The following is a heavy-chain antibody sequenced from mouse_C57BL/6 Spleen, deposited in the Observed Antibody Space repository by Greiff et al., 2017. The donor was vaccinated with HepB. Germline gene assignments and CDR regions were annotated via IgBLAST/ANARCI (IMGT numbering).Heavy chain of an antibody. D-gene: IGHD1-2*01. J-gene: IGHJ3*01. CDR3: ARSLLRSAWFAY. Sequence: VQLQQSGPELVKPGASVKISCKASGYSFTSYYIHWVKQRPGQGLEWIGWIYPGSGNTKYNEKFKGKATLTADTSSSTAYMQLSSLTSEDSAVYYCARSLLRSAWFAYWGQGTLVTVSA. CDR1: GYSFTSYY. V-gene: IGHV1-66*01. CDR2: IYPGSGNT.